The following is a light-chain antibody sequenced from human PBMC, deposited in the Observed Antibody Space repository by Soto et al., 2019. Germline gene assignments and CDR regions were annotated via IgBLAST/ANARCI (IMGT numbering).Light chain of an antibody. Sequence: DLQMTQSPPSLSSSVGDRVTITCRTSQSVSMYLNWFQQKPGRAPKLLIYAASSLHGGVPSRFSGGGSGTRFTLTITSLQPEDLATYYCQQTSSTPWTFGQGTKVEIK. CDR2: AAS. CDR1: QSVSMY. CDR3: QQTSSTPWT. J-gene: IGKJ1*01. V-gene: IGKV1-39*01.